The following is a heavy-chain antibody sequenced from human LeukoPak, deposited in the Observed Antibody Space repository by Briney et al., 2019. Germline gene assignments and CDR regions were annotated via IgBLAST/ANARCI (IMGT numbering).Heavy chain of an antibody. D-gene: IGHD4-23*01. V-gene: IGHV3-23*01. CDR2: ISGSGGST. CDR1: GFTFSSYA. CDR3: ANIDYGGNFQH. J-gene: IGHJ1*01. Sequence: GGSLRLSCAASGFTFSSYAMSWVRQAPGKGLEWVSAISGSGGSTYYADSVKGRFTISRDNSKNTLYLQMNSLRAEDTAVYYCANIDYGGNFQHWGQGTLVTVSS.